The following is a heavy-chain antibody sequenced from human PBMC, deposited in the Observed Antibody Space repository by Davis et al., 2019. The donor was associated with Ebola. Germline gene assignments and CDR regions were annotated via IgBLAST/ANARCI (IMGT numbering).Heavy chain of an antibody. J-gene: IGHJ4*02. Sequence: PGGSLRLSCAVSGYSISSGYYWGWIRQPPGKGLEWIGSIYHSGSTYYNPSLKSRVTISVDTSKNHFSLRLSSVTAADTAVYYCARVFGAFFDCWGQGTLVTVSS. V-gene: IGHV4-38-2*01. CDR2: IYHSGST. D-gene: IGHD1-26*01. CDR3: ARVFGAFFDC. CDR1: GYSISSGYY.